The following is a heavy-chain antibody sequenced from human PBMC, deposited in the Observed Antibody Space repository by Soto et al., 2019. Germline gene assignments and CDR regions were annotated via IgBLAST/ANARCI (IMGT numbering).Heavy chain of an antibody. D-gene: IGHD6-19*01. V-gene: IGHV3-23*01. CDR3: AKGGRIAVALLDY. Sequence: VGSLRLSCAASGFTFSSYAMSWVRQAPGKGLEWVSAISGSGGSTYYADSVKGRFTISRDNSKNTLYLQMNSLRAEDTAVYYCAKGGRIAVALLDYWGQGTLVTVSS. CDR2: ISGSGGST. CDR1: GFTFSSYA. J-gene: IGHJ4*02.